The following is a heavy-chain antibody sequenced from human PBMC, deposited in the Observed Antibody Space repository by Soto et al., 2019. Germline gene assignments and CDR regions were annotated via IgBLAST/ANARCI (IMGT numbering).Heavy chain of an antibody. D-gene: IGHD2-15*01. CDR2: ISSTGSYI. CDR1: GFAFNTHC. J-gene: IGHJ4*02. CDR3: ARDARDYGGNTGGSLDY. V-gene: IGHV3-21*01. Sequence: GWSPRLSCAASGFAFNTHCMTWFRQAPGKGLEWVSSISSTGSYIYFADSVKGRFTVSRDNAKNSLFLQMDGLRAEDTAFYYCARDARDYGGNTGGSLDYWGRGTLVTVSS.